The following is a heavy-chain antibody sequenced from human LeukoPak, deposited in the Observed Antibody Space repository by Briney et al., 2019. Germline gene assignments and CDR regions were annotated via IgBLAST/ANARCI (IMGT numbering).Heavy chain of an antibody. Sequence: GSLRLSCAASGFTFSSYSMNWVRQAPGKGLEWVSYISSSSSTIYYADSVKGRFTISRDNAKNSLYLQINSLRAEDTAVYYCARTTTDIVVVPAATLFDYWGQGTLVTVSS. CDR3: ARTTTDIVVVPAATLFDY. V-gene: IGHV3-48*01. CDR1: GFTFSSYS. J-gene: IGHJ4*02. CDR2: ISSSSSTI. D-gene: IGHD2-2*01.